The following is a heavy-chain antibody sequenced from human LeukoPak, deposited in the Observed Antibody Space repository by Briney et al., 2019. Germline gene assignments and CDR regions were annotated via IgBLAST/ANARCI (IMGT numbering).Heavy chain of an antibody. Sequence: SGGSLRLSCAASGFTFSSYGMHWVRQAPGKGLEWVAVIWYDGSNKYYADSVKGRFTISRDNSKNTLYLQMNSLRAEDTAVYYCARDVDSNYGLFYAFDIWGQGTMVTVSS. J-gene: IGHJ3*02. CDR3: ARDVDSNYGLFYAFDI. V-gene: IGHV3-33*01. D-gene: IGHD4-11*01. CDR2: IWYDGSNK. CDR1: GFTFSSYG.